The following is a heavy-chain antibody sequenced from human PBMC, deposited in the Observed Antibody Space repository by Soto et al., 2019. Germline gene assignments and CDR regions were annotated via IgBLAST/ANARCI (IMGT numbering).Heavy chain of an antibody. V-gene: IGHV1-2*02. D-gene: IGHD3-3*01. CDR1: GYPVTAYY. Sequence: QLHLVQSGAVVKKPGASVTVSCSASGYPVTAYYMHWVRQAPGRGLEWMGGINPATGAAKYTQTFQGRVTMTRDTSTSTVFMELSGLTSGDTAVFYWARGGGVGVAGSAAFYMWGQGTLVTVSS. CDR3: ARGGGVGVAGSAAFYM. CDR2: INPATGAA. J-gene: IGHJ3*02.